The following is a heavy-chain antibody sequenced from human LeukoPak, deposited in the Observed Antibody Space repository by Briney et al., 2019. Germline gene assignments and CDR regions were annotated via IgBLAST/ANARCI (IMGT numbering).Heavy chain of an antibody. D-gene: IGHD3-16*02. J-gene: IGHJ4*02. CDR3: ARDFGRMSYDYVWGSYRYKTRPFFDY. CDR2: INTNTGNP. CDR1: GYTFTSYA. V-gene: IGHV7-4-1*02. Sequence: ASVKVSCKASGYTFTSYAMNWVRQAPGQGLEWMVWINTNTGNPTYAQDFTGRFVFSLDTSVSTAYLQISSLKAEDTAVYYCARDFGRMSYDYVWGSYRYKTRPFFDYWGQGTLVTVSS.